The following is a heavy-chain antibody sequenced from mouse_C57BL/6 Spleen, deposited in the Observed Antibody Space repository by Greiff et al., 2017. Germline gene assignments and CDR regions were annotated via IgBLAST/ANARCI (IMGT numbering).Heavy chain of an antibody. V-gene: IGHV8-12*01. CDR1: GFSLSTSGMG. D-gene: IGHD1-1*01. CDR2: IYWDDDK. Sequence: QVTLKVSGPGILQSSQTLSLTCSFSGFSLSTSGMGVSWIRQPSGKGLEWLAHIYWDDDKRYNPSLKSRLTISKDTSRNQVFLKITSVDTADTATYYCARGIYYYGSSYDYYAMDYWGQGTSVTVSS. CDR3: ARGIYYYGSSYDYYAMDY. J-gene: IGHJ4*01.